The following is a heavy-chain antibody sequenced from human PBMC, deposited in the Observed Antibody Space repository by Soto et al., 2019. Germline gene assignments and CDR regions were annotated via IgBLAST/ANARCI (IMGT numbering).Heavy chain of an antibody. Sequence: SETLSHTCPVSGGSISSSSYCWGWIRQPPGKGLEWIGSIYYSGNTYYNPSLKTRVTISLDTSKSQFSLRLNSVTAADSAVYFCARLEGLATTSYYFDFWGQGAQVTVSS. J-gene: IGHJ4*02. CDR3: ARLEGLATTSYYFDF. V-gene: IGHV4-39*01. CDR1: GGSISSSSYC. CDR2: IYYSGNT. D-gene: IGHD3-9*01.